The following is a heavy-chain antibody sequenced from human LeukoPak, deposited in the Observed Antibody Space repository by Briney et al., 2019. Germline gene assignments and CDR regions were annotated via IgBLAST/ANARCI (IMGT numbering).Heavy chain of an antibody. Sequence: PGGSLRLSCAASGFTFSSDWMHWVRQVPGKGLVWVSRINSDGSSTRYADSVKGRFTISRDNAENTLYLQMNSLRAEDTAVYYCTTPRNCYDFWSGYPFDFWGRGTMVTVS. V-gene: IGHV3-74*01. CDR3: TTPRNCYDFWSGYPFDF. CDR1: GFTFSSDW. J-gene: IGHJ3*01. D-gene: IGHD3-3*01. CDR2: INSDGSST.